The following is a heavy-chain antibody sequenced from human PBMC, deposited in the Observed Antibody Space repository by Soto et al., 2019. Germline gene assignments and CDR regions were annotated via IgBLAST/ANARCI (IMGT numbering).Heavy chain of an antibody. V-gene: IGHV1-3*01. Sequence: GASVKVSCKASGYTFTSYAMHWVRQAPGQRLEWMGWINAGNGNTKYSQKFQGRVTITRDTSASTAYMELSSLRSEDTAVYYCARSLIQLLNWFDPWGQGTLVTVSS. J-gene: IGHJ5*02. D-gene: IGHD5-18*01. CDR1: GYTFTSYA. CDR2: INAGNGNT. CDR3: ARSLIQLLNWFDP.